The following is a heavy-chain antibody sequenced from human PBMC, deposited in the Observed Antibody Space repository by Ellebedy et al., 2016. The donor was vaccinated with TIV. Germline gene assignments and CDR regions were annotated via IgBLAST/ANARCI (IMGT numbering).Heavy chain of an antibody. Sequence: MPSETLSLTCNVSGVSITSYYWTWIRQPPGKGLQWIGYISYTGNTNYNPSLKSRVTMSLDTSKNQLSLKLNSVTAADTAVYYCARVPPQQLVRAFDIWGQGTMVTVSS. CDR1: GVSITSYY. V-gene: IGHV4-59*01. CDR2: ISYTGNT. J-gene: IGHJ3*02. D-gene: IGHD6-13*01. CDR3: ARVPPQQLVRAFDI.